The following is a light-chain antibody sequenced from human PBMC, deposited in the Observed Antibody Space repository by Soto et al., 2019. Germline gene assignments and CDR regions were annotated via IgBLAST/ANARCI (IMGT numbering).Light chain of an antibody. CDR2: KAS. CDR3: QQYKMYSFT. CDR1: QSISGW. Sequence: IQMTQSPSNMSASVGDRVTITCRASQSISGWLAWYQHKPGKAPKLLIYKASTLESGVPSRFSGSGSGTEFTRASSSLQPDDCATYYCQQYKMYSFTFGGGTKVEIK. V-gene: IGKV1-5*03. J-gene: IGKJ4*01.